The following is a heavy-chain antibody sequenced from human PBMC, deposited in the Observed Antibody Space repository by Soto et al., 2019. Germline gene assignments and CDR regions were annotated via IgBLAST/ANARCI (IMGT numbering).Heavy chain of an antibody. CDR1: GGSISSGGYY. CDR3: ARVGGGYGGNSRDHYYYYGMDV. V-gene: IGHV4-61*08. CDR2: IYYSGST. J-gene: IGHJ6*02. D-gene: IGHD4-17*01. Sequence: PSETLSLTCTVSGGSISSGGYYWSWLRQHPGKGLEWIGYIYYSGSTNYNPSLKSRVTISVDTSKNQFSLKLSSVTAADTAVYYCARVGGGYGGNSRDHYYYYGMDVWGQGTTVTVSS.